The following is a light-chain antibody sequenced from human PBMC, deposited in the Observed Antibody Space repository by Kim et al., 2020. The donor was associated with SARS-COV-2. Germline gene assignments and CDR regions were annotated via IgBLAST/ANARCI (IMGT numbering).Light chain of an antibody. CDR2: GAS. V-gene: IGKV3-15*01. CDR3: QQYNNWPLT. J-gene: IGKJ4*01. Sequence: SPGERATLSCRASQGVSSNLAWYQQKPGQAPRLLFYGASTRATGIPARFSGSGSGTEFTLTISSLQSEDFAVYYCQQYNNWPLTFGGGTKVDIK. CDR1: QGVSSN.